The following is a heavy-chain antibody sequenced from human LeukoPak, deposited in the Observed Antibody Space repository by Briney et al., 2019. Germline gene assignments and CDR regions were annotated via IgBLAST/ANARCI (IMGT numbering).Heavy chain of an antibody. CDR2: IMPMFGTT. D-gene: IGHD1-26*01. CDR3: ARGREXVGAXXY. J-gene: IGHJ4*02. Sequence: SVKVSCKASRGTFSSHAISWVRQAPGQGLEWMGGIMPMFGTTNYAQNFQDRVTITTDESTSTAYMELSSLRSEDTAMYYCARGREXVGAXXYWGQGTLVSVSS. V-gene: IGHV1-69*05. CDR1: RGTFSSHA.